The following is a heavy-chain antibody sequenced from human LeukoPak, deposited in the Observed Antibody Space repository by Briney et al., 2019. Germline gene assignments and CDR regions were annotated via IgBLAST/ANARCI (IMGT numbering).Heavy chain of an antibody. V-gene: IGHV3-7*01. CDR1: GFTFSSYG. D-gene: IGHD3-9*01. CDR3: ARDLVATGSLDL. J-gene: IGHJ3*01. CDR2: IRQDGSQT. Sequence: GGSLRLSCAASGFTFSSYGMHWVRQAPGKGLEWLANIRQDGSQTHYVDSVKGRFTISRNNAKHSIYLQMNSLRAEDTAVYHCARDLVATGSLDLWGHGTMVTVSS.